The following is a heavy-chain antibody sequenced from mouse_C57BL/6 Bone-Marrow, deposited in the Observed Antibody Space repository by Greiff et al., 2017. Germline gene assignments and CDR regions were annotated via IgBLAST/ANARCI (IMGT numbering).Heavy chain of an antibody. V-gene: IGHV14-1*01. CDR1: GFNIKDYY. CDR2: SDPEDGDN. CDR3: TTGDYYGSSKYYYAMDY. J-gene: IGHJ4*01. Sequence: EVQLQQSGAELVRPGASVKLSCTASGFNIKDYYMHWVKQRPEQGLEWIGRSDPEDGDNEYAPEFQGKATITADTSSNTAYLQLSSLTSEDTAVYYCTTGDYYGSSKYYYAMDYWGQGTSVTVSS. D-gene: IGHD1-1*01.